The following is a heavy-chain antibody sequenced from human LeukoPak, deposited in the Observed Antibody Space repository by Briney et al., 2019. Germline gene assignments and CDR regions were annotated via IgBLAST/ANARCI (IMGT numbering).Heavy chain of an antibody. J-gene: IGHJ6*03. D-gene: IGHD3-10*01. V-gene: IGHV4-34*01. Sequence: PSETLSLTCAVYGGSFSGYYWSWIRQPPGKGLEWIGEINHSGSTNYNPSLKSRVTISVDTSRNQFSLKLSSVTAADTAVYYCARDRVTMVRGTAPSSYYYYYMDVWGKGTTVTVSS. CDR2: INHSGST. CDR3: ARDRVTMVRGTAPSSYYYYYMDV. CDR1: GGSFSGYY.